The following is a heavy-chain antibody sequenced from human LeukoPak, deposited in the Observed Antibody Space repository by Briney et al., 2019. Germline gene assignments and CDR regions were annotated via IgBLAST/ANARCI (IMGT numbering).Heavy chain of an antibody. Sequence: GGSLRLSCAASGFTFSSYGMHWVRQAPGKGLEWVAIISYDGGYKYYADSVKGRFTISRDNFLQMNSLRAEDTAVYYCAKPSGSGFGYWGQGTLVTVSS. J-gene: IGHJ4*02. CDR2: ISYDGGYK. CDR3: AKPSGSGFGY. V-gene: IGHV3-30*18. D-gene: IGHD1-26*01. CDR1: GFTFSSYG.